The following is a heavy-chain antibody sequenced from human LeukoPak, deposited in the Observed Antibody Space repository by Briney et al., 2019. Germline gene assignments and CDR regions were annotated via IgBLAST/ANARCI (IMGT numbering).Heavy chain of an antibody. Sequence: SGGSLRLSCAASGFTFSSYWMHWVRQAPGKGLEWVANIKEDGGEGYYVDSVKGRFTVSRDNAKNSLYLQMNSLRAEDTAVYYCARGAFRGTAAACNLFGYWGQGTLVTVSS. D-gene: IGHD6-13*01. V-gene: IGHV3-7*01. J-gene: IGHJ4*02. CDR2: IKEDGGEG. CDR3: ARGAFRGTAAACNLFGY. CDR1: GFTFSSYW.